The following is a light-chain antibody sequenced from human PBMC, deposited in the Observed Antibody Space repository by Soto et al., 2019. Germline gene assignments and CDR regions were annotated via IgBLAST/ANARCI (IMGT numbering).Light chain of an antibody. Sequence: QSVLTQPPSASGSPGQSVTISCTGTNSDVDAYNYVSWYQQHPGKAPKVIIYEVSKRPSGVPDRFSGSKSGNTASLTVSGLQAEDEADYYCSSCGGSSWVFGGGTKVTVL. CDR2: EVS. J-gene: IGLJ3*02. V-gene: IGLV2-8*01. CDR3: SSCGGSSWV. CDR1: NSDVDAYNY.